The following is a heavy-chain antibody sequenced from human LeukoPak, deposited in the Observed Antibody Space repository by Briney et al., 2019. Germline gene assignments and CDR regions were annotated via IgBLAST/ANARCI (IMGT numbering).Heavy chain of an antibody. J-gene: IGHJ5*02. Sequence: SGGSLRLSCAASGFTFSDYYMSWIRQAPGKGLEWVSYISSSGSTIYYADSVKGRFTTSRDNAKNSLYLQMNNLRAEDTAVYYCARRLGLGFGEYSNNWFDPWGQGTLVTVSS. CDR1: GFTFSDYY. V-gene: IGHV3-11*04. CDR3: ARRLGLGFGEYSNNWFDP. D-gene: IGHD3-10*01. CDR2: ISSSGSTI.